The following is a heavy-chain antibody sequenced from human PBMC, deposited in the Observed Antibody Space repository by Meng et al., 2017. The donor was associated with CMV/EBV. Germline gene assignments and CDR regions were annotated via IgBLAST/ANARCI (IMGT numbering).Heavy chain of an antibody. D-gene: IGHD5-18*01. Sequence: SVKVSCKASGCTFSSYTISWVRQAPGQGLEWMGRIIPILGIANYAQKFQGRVTITPDKSTSTAYMELSSLRSEDTAVYYCARDPAVDTAMVNDDAFDIWGKGKMVTVSS. J-gene: IGHJ3*02. CDR3: ARDPAVDTAMVNDDAFDI. V-gene: IGHV1-69*04. CDR2: IIPILGIA. CDR1: GCTFSSYT.